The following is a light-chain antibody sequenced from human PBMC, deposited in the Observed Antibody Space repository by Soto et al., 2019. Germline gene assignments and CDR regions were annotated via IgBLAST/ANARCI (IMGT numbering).Light chain of an antibody. V-gene: IGKV1-5*01. Sequence: DIQMTQSPSTLSASVGDRVTITCRASQSISDWLAWYQQIPGKAPKLLIYDASTLQSGVPSRFSGSGSGTEFTLTISSLQPDDFATYYCQQYKSATFGQGTKLEI. CDR2: DAS. CDR3: QQYKSAT. J-gene: IGKJ2*01. CDR1: QSISDW.